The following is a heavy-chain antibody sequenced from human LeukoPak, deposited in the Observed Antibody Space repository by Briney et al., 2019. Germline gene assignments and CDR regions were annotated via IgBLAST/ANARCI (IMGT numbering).Heavy chain of an antibody. Sequence: ASVKVSCKASGYTFTGYYMHWLRQAPGQGLEWMGWINPNSGGTNYAQKFQGRVTMTRDTSISTAYMELSRLRSDDTAVYYCARDLYCSSTSCLDCWGQGTLVTVSS. J-gene: IGHJ4*02. CDR3: ARDLYCSSTSCLDC. D-gene: IGHD2-2*01. V-gene: IGHV1-2*02. CDR2: INPNSGGT. CDR1: GYTFTGYY.